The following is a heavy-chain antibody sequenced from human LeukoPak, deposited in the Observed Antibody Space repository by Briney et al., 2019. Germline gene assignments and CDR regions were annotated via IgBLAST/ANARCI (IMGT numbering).Heavy chain of an antibody. CDR2: IKQDGSEK. CDR3: ARRPINTYDISGYYHEAPFDY. D-gene: IGHD3-22*01. J-gene: IGHJ4*02. Sequence: PGGSLRLSCAASGFTFSSYWMSWVRQAPGKGLEWVANIKQDGSEKYYVDSVKGRFTISRDNAKNSLYLQMNSLRAEDTAVYYCARRPINTYDISGYYHEAPFDYWGQGTLVTVSS. V-gene: IGHV3-7*01. CDR1: GFTFSSYW.